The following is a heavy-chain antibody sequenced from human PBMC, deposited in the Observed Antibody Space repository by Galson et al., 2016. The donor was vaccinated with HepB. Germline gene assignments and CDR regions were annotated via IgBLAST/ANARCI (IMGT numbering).Heavy chain of an antibody. D-gene: IGHD5/OR15-5a*01. CDR3: ARFVRRSSVNDDY. CDR1: GGSISTSPYY. J-gene: IGHJ4*02. V-gene: IGHV4-39*02. CDR2: IFYNESP. Sequence: SETLSLTCTVSGGSISTSPYYWGWFRQPPGKGLEWIGGIFYNESPSYNPSLKSRVTISIDTSNNHFSLRLSSVTATDTAVYYCARFVRRSSVNDDYWGQGTLVTVSS.